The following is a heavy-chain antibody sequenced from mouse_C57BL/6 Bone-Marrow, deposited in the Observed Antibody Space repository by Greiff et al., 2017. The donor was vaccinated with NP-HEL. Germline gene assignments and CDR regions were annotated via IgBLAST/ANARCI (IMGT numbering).Heavy chain of an antibody. CDR3: ARENYYGSSPYWYFDV. Sequence: EVQLQQSGPELVKPGASVKMSCKASGYTFTDYNMHWVKQSHGKSLEWIGNINPNNGGTSYNQKFKGKATLTVNKSSSTAYMELRSLTSEDSAVYYCARENYYGSSPYWYFDVWGTGTTVTVSS. CDR2: INPNNGGT. CDR1: GYTFTDYN. V-gene: IGHV1-22*01. J-gene: IGHJ1*03. D-gene: IGHD1-1*01.